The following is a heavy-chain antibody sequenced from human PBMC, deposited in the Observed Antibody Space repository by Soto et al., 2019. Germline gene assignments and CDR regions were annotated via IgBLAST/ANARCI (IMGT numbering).Heavy chain of an antibody. CDR1: GYTFTGYY. J-gene: IGHJ4*02. Sequence: QVQLVQSGAEVKKPGASVKVSCKASGYTFTGYYMHWVRQAPGQGLEWMGWINPNSGGTNYAQKFHGWVTMTRDTSISTAYMELSRLRSDDTAVYYCARVSPNYGSGSYYYWGQGTLVTVSS. CDR2: INPNSGGT. D-gene: IGHD3-10*01. CDR3: ARVSPNYGSGSYYY. V-gene: IGHV1-2*04.